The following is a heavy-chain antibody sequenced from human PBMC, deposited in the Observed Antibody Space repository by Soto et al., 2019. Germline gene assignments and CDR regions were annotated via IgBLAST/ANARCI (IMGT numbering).Heavy chain of an antibody. V-gene: IGHV1-18*01. CDR3: AREGFLEWLSSLDY. D-gene: IGHD3-3*01. J-gene: IGHJ4*02. CDR1: GYTFTSYG. Sequence: ASVKVSCKASGYTFTSYGISWVRQAPGQGLEWMGWISAYNGNTNYAQKLQGRVAMTTDTSTSTAYMELRSLRSDDTAVYYCAREGFLEWLSSLDYWGRGTLVTVSS. CDR2: ISAYNGNT.